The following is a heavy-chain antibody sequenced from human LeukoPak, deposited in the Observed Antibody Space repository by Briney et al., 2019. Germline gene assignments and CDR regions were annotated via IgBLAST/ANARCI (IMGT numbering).Heavy chain of an antibody. Sequence: TSETLSLTCAVSGGSISSGGYSWSWIRQPPGKGLEWIGYIYHSGSTYYNPSLKSRVTISVDRSKNQFSPKLSSVTAADTAVYYCARFYGSGSYYNVRFDPWGQGTLVTVSS. J-gene: IGHJ5*02. V-gene: IGHV4-30-2*01. CDR2: IYHSGST. D-gene: IGHD3-10*01. CDR3: ARFYGSGSYYNVRFDP. CDR1: GGSISSGGYS.